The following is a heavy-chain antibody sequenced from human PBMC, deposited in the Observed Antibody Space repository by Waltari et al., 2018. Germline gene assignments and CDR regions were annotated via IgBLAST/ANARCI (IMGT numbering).Heavy chain of an antibody. V-gene: IGHV3-30*02. J-gene: IGHJ4*02. CDR3: AKDPGSSTSYGIDY. CDR2: IRYEGSDR. CDR1: GFIFNNDD. Sequence: QVQLVESGGGVVQPGGSLRLSCAGSGFIFNNDDMHWVRQAPGEGLEWVAFIRYEGSDRKYAESVKGRFTTSRDNSNNMLFLEMNSLRPEDTAVYYCAKDPGSSTSYGIDYWGQGTLVTVSS. D-gene: IGHD2-2*01.